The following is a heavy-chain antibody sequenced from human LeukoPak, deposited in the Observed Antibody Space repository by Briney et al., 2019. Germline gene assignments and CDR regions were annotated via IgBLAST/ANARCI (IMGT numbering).Heavy chain of an antibody. V-gene: IGHV3-48*03. CDR3: ASSPAPVLAAAGTDYYYYYGMDV. D-gene: IGHD6-13*01. CDR1: RLTPTSFE. Sequence: QPRQSLCPSCALSRLTPTSFETGWDSPPPGRGRGWVSYIRSIVRPRYYADSVKGRFPSSRDNAKNSLYLQMDCQRAEDTADYYCASSPAPVLAAAGTDYYYYYGMDVWGQGTTVSVSS. J-gene: IGHJ6*02. CDR2: IRSIVRPR.